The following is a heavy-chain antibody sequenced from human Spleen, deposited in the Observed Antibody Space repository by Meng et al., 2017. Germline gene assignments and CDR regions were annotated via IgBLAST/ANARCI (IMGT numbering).Heavy chain of an antibody. CDR1: GYTFTAYY. J-gene: IGHJ6*02. D-gene: IGHD3-3*01. Sequence: ASVKVSCKASGYTFTAYYIHWVRQSPGQGLEWMGHIKPQSGDTLYAQKFQGRVTMTRDTSISTAYMELSSLIFDDTAVYYCARATWSGYLTPNYGMDVWGQGTTVTVSS. V-gene: IGHV1-2*06. CDR2: IKPQSGDT. CDR3: ARATWSGYLTPNYGMDV.